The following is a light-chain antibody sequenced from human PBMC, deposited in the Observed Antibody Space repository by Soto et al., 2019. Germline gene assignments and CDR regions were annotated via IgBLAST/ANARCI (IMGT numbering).Light chain of an antibody. J-gene: IGKJ1*01. CDR2: GAS. CDR3: HQYGSSPRT. V-gene: IGKV3-20*01. CDR1: QRVSSSY. Sequence: EIVLTQSPGTLSLSPGERATLSCRASQRVSSSYLAWYQQKPGQAPRLLIYGASSRATGIPDRFSGSGSGTDFTLTISSLEPEDFAVYYCHQYGSSPRTFGQGTKVEIK.